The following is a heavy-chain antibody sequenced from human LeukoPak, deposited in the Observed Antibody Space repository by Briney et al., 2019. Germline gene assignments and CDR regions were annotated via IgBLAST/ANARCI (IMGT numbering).Heavy chain of an antibody. CDR3: ARGNDFWSLDY. CDR2: MNTDGNTT. CDR1: GFTLSSSW. V-gene: IGHV3-74*03. J-gene: IGHJ4*02. Sequence: GGSLRLSCAASGFTLSSSWMHWVRQAPGKGLVWVSRMNTDGNTTTYADSAKGRFTISRDNAKNTLYLQMNSLRAEDTAVYYCARGNDFWSLDYWGQGTLVTVSS. D-gene: IGHD3-3*01.